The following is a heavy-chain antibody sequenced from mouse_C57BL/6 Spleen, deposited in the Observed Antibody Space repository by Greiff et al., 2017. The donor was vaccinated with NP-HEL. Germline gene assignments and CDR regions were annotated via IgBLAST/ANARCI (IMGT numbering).Heavy chain of an antibody. V-gene: IGHV5-9-1*02. D-gene: IGHD3-2*02. CDR2: ISSGGDYI. Sequence: EVQVVESGEGLVKPGGSLKLSCAASGFTFSSYAMSWVRQTPEKRPEWVAYISSGGDYIYYADTVKGRFTISRDNARNTLYLQMSSLKSEDTAMYYCTRAAQPNAMDYWGQGTSVTVSS. J-gene: IGHJ4*01. CDR1: GFTFSSYA. CDR3: TRAAQPNAMDY.